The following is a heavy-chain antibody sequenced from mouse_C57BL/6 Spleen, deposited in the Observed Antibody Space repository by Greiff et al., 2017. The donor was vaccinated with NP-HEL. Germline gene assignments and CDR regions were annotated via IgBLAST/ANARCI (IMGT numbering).Heavy chain of an antibody. CDR3: ARRDSSGSGY. CDR1: GYTFTSYG. D-gene: IGHD3-2*02. V-gene: IGHV1-81*01. Sequence: QVQLQQSGAELARPGASVKLSCKASGYTFTSYGISWVKQRTGQGLEWIGEIYPRSGNTYYNEKFKGKATLTADKSSSTAYMELRSLTSEDSAVYFCARRDSSGSGYWGQGTTLTVSS. CDR2: IYPRSGNT. J-gene: IGHJ2*01.